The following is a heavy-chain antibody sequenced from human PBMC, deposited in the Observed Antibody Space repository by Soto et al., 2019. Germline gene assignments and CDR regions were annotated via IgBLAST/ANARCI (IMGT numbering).Heavy chain of an antibody. D-gene: IGHD3-22*01. CDR2: ISKDGSTK. CDR1: GFTFRRNN. V-gene: IGHV3-30*18. J-gene: IGHJ4*02. Sequence: SLRLSCAASGFTFRRNNMNWVRQAPGKGLEWVAVISKDGSTKYDADSVKGRFTISRDNSKNTLYLQMNSLRAEDTAVYYCAKETHSSGYGSYFDYWGQGTLVTVSS. CDR3: AKETHSSGYGSYFDY.